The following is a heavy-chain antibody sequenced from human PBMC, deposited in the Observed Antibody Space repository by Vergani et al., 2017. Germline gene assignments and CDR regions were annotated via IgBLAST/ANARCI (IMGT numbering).Heavy chain of an antibody. CDR1: GFTFIMHA. V-gene: IGHV3-23*01. D-gene: IGHD2-21*01. CDR2: LSASDRRT. Sequence: EVDLLESGGGLVQSGGPQRLSRAASGFTFIMHAMSWVRQAPGKGLVWDSTLSASDRRTHYADSVKGRFTISRDISKNTLFLHMNSLRHEDTAVYYCADLYGDDGFSPVWGQGTMVTVAS. CDR3: ADLYGDDGFSPV. J-gene: IGHJ4*02.